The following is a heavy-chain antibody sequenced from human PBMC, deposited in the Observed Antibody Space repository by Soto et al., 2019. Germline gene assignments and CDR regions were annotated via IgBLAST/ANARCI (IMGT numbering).Heavy chain of an antibody. Sequence: GASVKVSCTDSGYTFTINGISWVRQAPGQGLEWMGWIGAYNGNTNYAQKLQGRVTMTTDTSTSTAYMELRSLRSDDTAVYYCARELVDGYGMDVWGQGTMVTVSS. V-gene: IGHV1-18*01. J-gene: IGHJ6*02. CDR3: ARELVDGYGMDV. CDR1: GYTFTING. CDR2: IGAYNGNT.